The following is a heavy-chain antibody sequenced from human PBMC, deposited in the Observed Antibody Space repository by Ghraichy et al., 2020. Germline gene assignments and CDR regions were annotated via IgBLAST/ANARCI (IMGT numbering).Heavy chain of an antibody. CDR2: ISAYSGNT. Sequence: ASVKVSCKPSGYTFSNYDIAWVRQAPGQGLEWMGYISAYSGNTNYAQDLQGRVTMTTDRSTSTAYMELRSLTSDDTAVYYCARGLIPLQVDYWGQGTQVTVSS. V-gene: IGHV1-18*01. D-gene: IGHD2-8*01. J-gene: IGHJ4*02. CDR1: GYTFSNYD. CDR3: ARGLIPLQVDY.